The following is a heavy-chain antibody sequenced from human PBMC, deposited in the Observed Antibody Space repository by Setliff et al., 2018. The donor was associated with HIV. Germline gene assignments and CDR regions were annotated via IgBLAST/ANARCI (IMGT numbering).Heavy chain of an antibody. CDR2: IYTSGST. V-gene: IGHV4-61*02. J-gene: IGHJ6*02. D-gene: IGHD3-3*01. Sequence: SETLSLTCTVSGGSISSGSYYWSWIRQPAGKGLEWIGRIYTSGSTNYNPSLKSRVTISVDTSKNQFSLKLSSVTAADTAVYYCARDLTYYNFWSGYYTESGMDVWGQGTKVTVSS. CDR3: ARDLTYYNFWSGYYTESGMDV. CDR1: GGSISSGSYY.